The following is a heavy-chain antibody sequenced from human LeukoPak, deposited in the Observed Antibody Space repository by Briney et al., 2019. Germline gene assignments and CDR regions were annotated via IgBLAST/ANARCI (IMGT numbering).Heavy chain of an antibody. D-gene: IGHD3-22*01. Sequence: SETLSLTCTVSGGSISDNSYYWGWIRQAPGKGLEWTGSWYYSGSTYYKSSLRSRVTISADTSKNQFSLTVYSVIAADTAVYYCARQTSFYYDATGYQGALSYWGQGTLVTVSS. V-gene: IGHV4-39*01. CDR1: GGSISDNSYY. J-gene: IGHJ4*02. CDR2: WYYSGST. CDR3: ARQTSFYYDATGYQGALSY.